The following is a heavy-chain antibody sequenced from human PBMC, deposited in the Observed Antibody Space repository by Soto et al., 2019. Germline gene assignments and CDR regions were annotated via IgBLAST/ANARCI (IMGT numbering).Heavy chain of an antibody. CDR3: ARDVGV. V-gene: IGHV3-66*01. Sequence: EVQLVESGGGLVQRGGSLRLSCAASGITVYNNYMSWVRQAPGKGLEWVSVIYSGGSTSYADSVEGRFTISRDGSKNTVYLQMNSLRAEDTAVYYCARDVGVWGRGTTVTVSS. CDR2: IYSGGST. CDR1: GITVYNNY. J-gene: IGHJ6*04.